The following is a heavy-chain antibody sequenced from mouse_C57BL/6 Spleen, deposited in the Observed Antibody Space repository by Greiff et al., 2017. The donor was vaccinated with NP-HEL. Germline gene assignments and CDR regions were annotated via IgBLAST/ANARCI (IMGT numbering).Heavy chain of an antibody. J-gene: IGHJ3*01. CDR2: IDPSDSYT. CDR1: GYTFTSYW. V-gene: IGHV1-69*01. Sequence: QVQLQQPGAELVMPGASVKLSCKASGYTFTSYWMHWVKQRPGQGLEWIGEIDPSDSYTNYNQKFKGKSTLTVDKSSSTAYMQLSSLTSEDSAVYYCARGYLAWFAYWGQGTLVTVSA. CDR3: ARGYLAWFAY.